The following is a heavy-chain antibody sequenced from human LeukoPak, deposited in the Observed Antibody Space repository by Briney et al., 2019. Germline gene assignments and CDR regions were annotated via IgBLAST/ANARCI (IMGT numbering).Heavy chain of an antibody. D-gene: IGHD6-13*01. CDR3: TTDVGSSWYLQNDY. V-gene: IGHV3-15*01. J-gene: IGHJ4*02. Sequence: GGSLRLSCAASGFTFSNAWMSWVRQAPGKGLEWVGRIKSKTDGGTTDYAAPVKGRFTISRDDSKNTLYLQMNSLKTEDTAVCYCTTDVGSSWYLQNDYWGQGTLVTVSS. CDR2: IKSKTDGGTT. CDR1: GFTFSNAW.